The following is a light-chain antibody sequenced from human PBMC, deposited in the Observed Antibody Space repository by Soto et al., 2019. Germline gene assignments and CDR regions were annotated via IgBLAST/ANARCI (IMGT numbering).Light chain of an antibody. CDR3: MQALQPLMYP. Sequence: DIVMTQSPLSLPVTPGEPASISCRSSQSLLHSNGYNYLDWYLQKPGQSPQLLICLGSNRASGVPDRFSGSGAGTDFTLKISRVEAEDVGVDYCMQALQPLMYPFGQGTKLEIK. CDR1: QSLLHSNGYNY. CDR2: LGS. V-gene: IGKV2-28*01. J-gene: IGKJ2*01.